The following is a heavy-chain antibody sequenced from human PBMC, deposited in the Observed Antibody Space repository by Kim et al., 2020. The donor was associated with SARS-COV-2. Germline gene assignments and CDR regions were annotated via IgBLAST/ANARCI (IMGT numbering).Heavy chain of an antibody. V-gene: IGHV3-9*01. CDR3: AKDFDYYDGSGYYPI. D-gene: IGHD3-22*01. Sequence: ADSVKGRVTITRDNAKKSLYLQMNSLRAEDTALYCCAKDFDYYDGSGYYPIWGQGTLVTVSS. J-gene: IGHJ1*01.